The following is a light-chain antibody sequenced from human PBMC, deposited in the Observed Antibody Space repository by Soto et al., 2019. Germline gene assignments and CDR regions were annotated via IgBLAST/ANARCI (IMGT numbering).Light chain of an antibody. J-gene: IGKJ4*01. V-gene: IGKV4-1*01. Sequence: DIVMTQSPESLSVSLGERATINCKSSQSGLYSSKNKNFLAWYQQKPGQPPKLLLYWASTRDSGVPDRFSGSGSGTDFTLTITRLQAEDVAVYYCQQYYSAPLTFGGGTKVEIK. CDR2: WAS. CDR3: QQYYSAPLT. CDR1: QSGLYSSKNKNF.